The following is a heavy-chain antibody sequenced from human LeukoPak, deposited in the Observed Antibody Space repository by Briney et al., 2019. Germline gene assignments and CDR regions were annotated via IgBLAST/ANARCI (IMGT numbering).Heavy chain of an antibody. D-gene: IGHD3-22*01. J-gene: IGHJ3*02. CDR2: IKQDGSEK. CDR3: TRYIADSSGSPSPSAFNI. Sequence: PGGTLRLSCAASGFTFSAYWMSWVRQAPGKGLNWVANIKQDGSEKYYVDSVKGRFTISRDNAKNSLYLQMYSLRVEDTAVYYCTRYIADSSGSPSPSAFNIWGQGTMVTVSS. V-gene: IGHV3-7*02. CDR1: GFTFSAYW.